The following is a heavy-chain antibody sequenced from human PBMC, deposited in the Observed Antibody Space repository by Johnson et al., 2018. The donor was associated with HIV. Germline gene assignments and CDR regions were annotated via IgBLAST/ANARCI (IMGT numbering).Heavy chain of an antibody. Sequence: VQLVESGGGVVQPGRSLRLSCAASGFNFSSNGMFWVRQAPDNGLEWVAVISDDGSNKYYADSMKGRFTISRDNSKNTLYLQMNSLIPEDTAVYYCCYGSGTYDGPAFDIWGQGTVVIVSS. CDR2: ISDDGSNK. V-gene: IGHV3-30*03. CDR3: CYGSGTYDGPAFDI. D-gene: IGHD3-10*01. J-gene: IGHJ3*02. CDR1: GFNFSSNG.